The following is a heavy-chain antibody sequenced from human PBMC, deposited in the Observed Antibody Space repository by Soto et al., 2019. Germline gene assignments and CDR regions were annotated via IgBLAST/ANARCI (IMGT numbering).Heavy chain of an antibody. CDR2: IYYSGST. J-gene: IGHJ5*02. D-gene: IGHD2-15*01. V-gene: IGHV4-39*01. Sequence: KPSETLYLTCTVSGGSISSSSYYWGWIRQPPGKGLEWIGSIYYSGSTYYNPSLKSRVTISVDTSKNQFSLKLSSVTAADTAVYYCARHRNYCSGGSCNPNWFDPWGQGTLVTVSS. CDR3: ARHRNYCSGGSCNPNWFDP. CDR1: GGSISSSSYY.